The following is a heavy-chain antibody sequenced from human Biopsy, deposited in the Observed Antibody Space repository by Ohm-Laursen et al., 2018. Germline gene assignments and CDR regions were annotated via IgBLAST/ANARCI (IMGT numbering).Heavy chain of an antibody. Sequence: SLRLSCAASGFTFDDYAMHWVRQAPGKGLEWVSAISWNSGSIDYADSVKGRFTVSRDNSKNTLYLQMNSLGGEDTAVYYCAKCMTGGSNYYFHHCGQGTLVTVSS. CDR3: AKCMTGGSNYYFHH. V-gene: IGHV3-9*01. CDR2: ISWNSGSI. CDR1: GFTFDDYA. J-gene: IGHJ4*02. D-gene: IGHD2-8*01.